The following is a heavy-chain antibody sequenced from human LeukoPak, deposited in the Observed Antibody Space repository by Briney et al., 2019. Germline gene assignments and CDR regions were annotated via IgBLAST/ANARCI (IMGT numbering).Heavy chain of an antibody. CDR1: GGSFSGYY. CDR3: ARSSAYYYYGMDV. CDR2: INHSGST. Sequence: SETLSLTCAVYGGSFSGYYWSWIRQPPGKGLEWIGEINHSGSTNYNPSLKSRVTISVDTSKNQFSLKLSSVTAADTAVYYCARSSAYYYYGMDVWGQGTAVTVSS. V-gene: IGHV4-34*01. J-gene: IGHJ6*02.